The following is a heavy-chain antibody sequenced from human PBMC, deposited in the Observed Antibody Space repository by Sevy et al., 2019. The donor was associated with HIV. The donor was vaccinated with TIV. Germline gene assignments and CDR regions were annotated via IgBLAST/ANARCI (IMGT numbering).Heavy chain of an antibody. CDR3: ATTKDYYESSGSPFDY. Sequence: ASVKVSCKVSGKTLNQLSMHWVRQAPGKGLEWMGSYDPEDDKRIYAQKFQGRVTMTEDTSTDTAYMELRILRSEDTAVYYCATTKDYYESSGSPFDYWGQGTLVTVSS. CDR2: YDPEDDKR. CDR1: GKTLNQLS. J-gene: IGHJ4*02. D-gene: IGHD3-22*01. V-gene: IGHV1-24*01.